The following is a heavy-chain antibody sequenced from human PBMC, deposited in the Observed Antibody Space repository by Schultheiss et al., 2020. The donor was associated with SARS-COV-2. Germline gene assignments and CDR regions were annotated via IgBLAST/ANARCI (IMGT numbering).Heavy chain of an antibody. D-gene: IGHD4-17*01. Sequence: SQTLSLTCTVSGGSVSSGSYYWSWIRQPPGKGLEWIGEINHSGSTNYNPSLKSRVTISVDTSKNQFSLKLSSVTAADTAVYYCARDSTTVTNEPPVGYFDLWGRGTLVTVSS. CDR1: GGSVSSGSYY. V-gene: IGHV4-61*01. CDR3: ARDSTTVTNEPPVGYFDL. CDR2: INHSGST. J-gene: IGHJ2*01.